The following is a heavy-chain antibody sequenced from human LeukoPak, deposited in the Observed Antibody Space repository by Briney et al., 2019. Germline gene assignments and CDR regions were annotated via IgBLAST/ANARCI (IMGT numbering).Heavy chain of an antibody. CDR2: VSAANNP. CDR1: GYIFTPHH. J-gene: IGHJ4*02. Sequence: ASVKVSCKTSGYIFTPHHIHWMRQAPGQGLELLGWVSAANNPEYSQKFQGRVVITRDASATTTYLELNSLRSEDTAVYYCAMSVEMPPIPSFDYWGQGTLVTVSS. CDR3: AMSVEMPPIPSFDY. V-gene: IGHV1-3*01. D-gene: IGHD5-24*01.